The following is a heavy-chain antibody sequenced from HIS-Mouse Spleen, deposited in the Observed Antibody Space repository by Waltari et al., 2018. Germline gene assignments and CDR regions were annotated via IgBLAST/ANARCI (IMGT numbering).Heavy chain of an antibody. CDR3: AREIPYSSSWYDWYFDL. Sequence: QLQLQESGPGLVKPSETLSLTCTVSGGSISSSSYYWGWIRQPPGKGLEWIGRIYYSGGPYYNRALKSRVTISVDTSKNQFSLKLSAVTAAETAVYYCAREIPYSSSWYDWYFDLWGRGTLVTVSS. J-gene: IGHJ2*01. CDR1: GGSISSSSYY. V-gene: IGHV4-39*07. CDR2: IYYSGGP. D-gene: IGHD6-13*01.